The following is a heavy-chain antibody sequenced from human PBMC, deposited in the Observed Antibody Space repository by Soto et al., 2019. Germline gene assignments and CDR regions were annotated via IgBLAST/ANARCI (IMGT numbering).Heavy chain of an antibody. CDR2: INSDGSDT. J-gene: IGHJ6*02. Sequence: EVQLVESGGGLVQPGGSLRVSCAASGFTFRRFWMHWVRQAPGMGLVWVSRINSDGSDTNYADSVKGRFTISRDNAKNTLYLQMNSLRAEDTAVYYCARAAGSCSGGYCTHKYFYCMDVWGQGTTVTVSS. CDR1: GFTFRRFW. V-gene: IGHV3-74*01. D-gene: IGHD2-15*01. CDR3: ARAAGSCSGGYCTHKYFYCMDV.